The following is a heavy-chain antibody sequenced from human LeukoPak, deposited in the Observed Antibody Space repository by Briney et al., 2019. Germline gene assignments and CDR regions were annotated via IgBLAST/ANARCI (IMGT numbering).Heavy chain of an antibody. J-gene: IGHJ4*02. CDR3: TREHWDFDY. D-gene: IGHD7-27*01. Sequence: GGSLRLSCAASGFTFSSYAMTWVRQAPGKGLEWVSEISGSGESTYYGVSVKGRFTISRDNSKNTLYLQMNSLRAGDTAIYYCTREHWDFDYWGQGTLVTVSS. V-gene: IGHV3-23*01. CDR2: ISGSGEST. CDR1: GFTFSSYA.